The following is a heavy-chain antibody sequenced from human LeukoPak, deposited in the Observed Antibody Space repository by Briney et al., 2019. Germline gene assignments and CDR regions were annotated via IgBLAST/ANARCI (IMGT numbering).Heavy chain of an antibody. CDR1: GFTFSSYA. V-gene: IGHV3-23*01. CDR3: AKDWNDYGDYGY. Sequence: GGSLRLSCAASGFTFSSYAMSWVRQAPGKGLEWVSAISGSGGSTYYADSVKGRFTISRDNSKNTLYLQMNSLGAEDTAVYYCAKDWNDYGDYGYWGQGTLVTVSS. D-gene: IGHD4-17*01. J-gene: IGHJ4*02. CDR2: ISGSGGST.